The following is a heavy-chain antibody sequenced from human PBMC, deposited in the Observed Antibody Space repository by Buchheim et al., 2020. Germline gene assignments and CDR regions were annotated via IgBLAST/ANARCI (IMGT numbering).Heavy chain of an antibody. V-gene: IGHV1-2*02. CDR2: INPNSGGT. Sequence: QVQLVQSGAEVKKPGASVKVSCKASGYTFTSYDINWVRQATGQGLEWMGWINPNSGGTNYAQKFQGRVTMTRDTALSTAYMELSMLRSDDTAVYYCARVRYSYGYAYYYYYGMDVWGQGTT. D-gene: IGHD5-18*01. CDR1: GYTFTSYD. CDR3: ARVRYSYGYAYYYYYGMDV. J-gene: IGHJ6*02.